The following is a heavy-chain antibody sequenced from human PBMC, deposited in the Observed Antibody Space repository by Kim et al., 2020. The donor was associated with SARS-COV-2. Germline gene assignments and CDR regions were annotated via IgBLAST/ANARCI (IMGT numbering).Heavy chain of an antibody. D-gene: IGHD1-1*01. Sequence: GGSLRLSCAASGFTFSSYAMSWVRQAPGKGLEWVSAISGSGGSTYYADSVKGRFTISRDNSKNTLYLQMNSLRAEDTAVYYCAKLPDNLWAIAGSVHYFDYWGQGTLVTVSS. V-gene: IGHV3-23*01. CDR3: AKLPDNLWAIAGSVHYFDY. J-gene: IGHJ4*02. CDR1: GFTFSSYA. CDR2: ISGSGGST.